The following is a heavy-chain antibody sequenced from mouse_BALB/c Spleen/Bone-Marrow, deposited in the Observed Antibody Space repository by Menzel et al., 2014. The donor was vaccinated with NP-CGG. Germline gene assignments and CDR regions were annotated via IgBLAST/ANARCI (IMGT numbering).Heavy chain of an antibody. J-gene: IGHJ4*01. CDR1: GYAFSNYW. D-gene: IGHD1-1*02. CDR2: IYPGAGDT. Sequence: QVQLKQSGAELVRPGSSVKISCKASGYAFSNYWMNWVKQRPGQGLEWIGQIYPGAGDTNYNGKFKGKATLTADNTSSADCMQLSSLTSEDSAVYFCARRDGGTYCYAMDYWGQGTSVTVSS. CDR3: ARRDGGTYCYAMDY. V-gene: IGHV1-80*01.